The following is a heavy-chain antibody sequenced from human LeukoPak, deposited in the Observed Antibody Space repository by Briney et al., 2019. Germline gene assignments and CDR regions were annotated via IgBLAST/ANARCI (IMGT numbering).Heavy chain of an antibody. CDR2: IYYSGST. Sequence: PSETLSLTCTVSGGSISSGDYYWSWIRQPPGKGLEWIGYIYYSGSTYYNPSLKSRVTISVDTSKNQFSLKLSSVTAADTAVYYCARVSYNWNLYYFDYWGQGTLVTVSS. CDR1: GGSISSGDYY. J-gene: IGHJ4*02. D-gene: IGHD1-7*01. CDR3: ARVSYNWNLYYFDY. V-gene: IGHV4-30-4*01.